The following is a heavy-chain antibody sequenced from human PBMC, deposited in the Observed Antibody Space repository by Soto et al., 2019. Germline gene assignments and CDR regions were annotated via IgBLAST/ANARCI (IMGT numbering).Heavy chain of an antibody. CDR3: ARRSIGYCSSTSCYGYGMDV. CDR2: IYYSGST. V-gene: IGHV4-39*01. J-gene: IGHJ6*02. CDR1: GASLSSGGYY. Sequence: SETLSLTCIVSGASLSSGGYYWNWIRQHPGKGLEWIGNIYYSGSTYYNPSLKSRVTISVDTSKNQFSLKLSSVTAADTAVYYCARRSIGYCSSTSCYGYGMDVWGQGTTVNVSS. D-gene: IGHD2-2*01.